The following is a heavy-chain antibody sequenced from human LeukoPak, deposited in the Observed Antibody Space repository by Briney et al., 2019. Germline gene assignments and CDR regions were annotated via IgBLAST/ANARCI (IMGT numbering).Heavy chain of an antibody. CDR1: GFTFSSYA. J-gene: IGHJ4*02. CDR3: AKDRYYDSRRAYHY. Sequence: PGGSLRLSCAASGFTFSSYAMIWVRQAPGKGPEWVSSLSGGGGDTYYADSVNGRFTISRDNSKKTLYLQMNSLRAEDTAVYYCAKDRYYDSRRAYHYWGQGTLVTVSS. V-gene: IGHV3-23*01. D-gene: IGHD3-22*01. CDR2: LSGGGGDT.